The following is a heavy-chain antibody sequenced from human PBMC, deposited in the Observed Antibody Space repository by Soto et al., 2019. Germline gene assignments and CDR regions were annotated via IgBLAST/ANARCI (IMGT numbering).Heavy chain of an antibody. CDR3: ARDESSVVVPAALSDAFAR. CDR1: GFTFSSYG. V-gene: IGHV3-33*01. Sequence: GGSLRLSCAASGFTFSSYGMHWFRQAPGKGLEWVAVIWYDGSNKYYADSVKGRFTISRDNSKNTLYLQMNSLRAEDTAVYYCARDESSVVVPAALSDAFARWGKGTMVTVSS. J-gene: IGHJ3*02. D-gene: IGHD2-2*01. CDR2: IWYDGSNK.